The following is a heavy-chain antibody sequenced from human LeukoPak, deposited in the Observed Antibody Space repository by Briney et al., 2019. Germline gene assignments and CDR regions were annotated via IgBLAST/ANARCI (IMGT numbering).Heavy chain of an antibody. CDR1: GGTFSSYA. CDR2: IIPIFGTA. D-gene: IGHD3-3*01. J-gene: IGHJ2*01. CDR3: ARSPSNIRSGYKRVWYFDL. V-gene: IGHV1-69*06. Sequence: SVKVSCKASGGTFSSYAISWVRQAPGQGLEWMGRIIPIFGTANYAQKFQGRVTITADKSTSTAYMELSSLRSEDTAVYYCARSPSNIRSGYKRVWYFDLWGRGTLVTVSS.